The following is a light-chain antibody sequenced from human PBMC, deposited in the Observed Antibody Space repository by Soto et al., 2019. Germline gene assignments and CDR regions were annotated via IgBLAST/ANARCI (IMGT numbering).Light chain of an antibody. V-gene: IGKV1-27*01. J-gene: IGKJ4*01. CDR2: TAS. CDR3: QKCTGAPLT. Sequence: DIRLTQSPSSLSASIGDRVTITCRASQGISNSLAWYRQKPGKVPKLLIYTASTLHSGVPSRFSGSGSGTDFTLTISSLQPEDVATYYCQKCTGAPLTFGGGTKVEIK. CDR1: QGISNS.